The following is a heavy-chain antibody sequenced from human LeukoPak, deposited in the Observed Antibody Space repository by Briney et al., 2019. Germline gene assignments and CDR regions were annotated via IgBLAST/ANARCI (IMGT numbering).Heavy chain of an antibody. CDR2: IYTSGST. D-gene: IGHD3-16*02. V-gene: IGHV4-4*07. Sequence: AETLSLTCTVSGGSISRYYWSWIRQPAGKGLERIGRIYTSGSTNYNPSLKSRVSMSVDTSKNQFSLKLSSVTAEDTAIYYCARDSDSYRPDFDYWGQGTLVTVSS. CDR3: ARDSDSYRPDFDY. J-gene: IGHJ4*02. CDR1: GGSISRYY.